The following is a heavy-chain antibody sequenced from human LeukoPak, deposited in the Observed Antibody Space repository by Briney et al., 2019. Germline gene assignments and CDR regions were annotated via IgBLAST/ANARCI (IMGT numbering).Heavy chain of an antibody. D-gene: IGHD2-8*01. Sequence: PGGSLRLSCAASGFTSSSYDMHWVRQATGKGLEWVSAIGTAGDTYYPGSVKGRFTISRENAKNSLYLQMNSLRAGDTAVYYCARGRLGGRYCTNGVCYDYFDYWGQGTLVTVSS. CDR2: IGTAGDT. CDR3: ARGRLGGRYCTNGVCYDYFDY. J-gene: IGHJ4*02. V-gene: IGHV3-13*01. CDR1: GFTSSSYD.